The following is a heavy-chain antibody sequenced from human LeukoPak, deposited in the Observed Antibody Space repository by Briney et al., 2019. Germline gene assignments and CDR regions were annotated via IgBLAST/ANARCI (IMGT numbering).Heavy chain of an antibody. CDR1: GFTFSNAW. Sequence: GGSLRLSCAASGFTFSNAWMSWVRQGPGKGLEWVGHIKSKTAGGTTDYAAPVKGRFTISRDDSKNTLYLQMNSLKTEDTAVYYCTTVWRYWGQGTLVTVSS. J-gene: IGHJ4*02. CDR2: IKSKTAGGTT. CDR3: TTVWRY. D-gene: IGHD3-16*01. V-gene: IGHV3-15*01.